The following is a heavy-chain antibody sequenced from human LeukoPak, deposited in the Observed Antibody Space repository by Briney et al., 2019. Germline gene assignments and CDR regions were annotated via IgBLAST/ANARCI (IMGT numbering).Heavy chain of an antibody. J-gene: IGHJ6*03. D-gene: IGHD3-16*01. CDR2: INPNSGGT. Sequence: GASVKVSCKASGYTFTGYYMHWVRQAPGQGLEWMGWINPNSGGTNYAQKFQGRVTMTRDTSSSTAYMELSRLRSDDTAVYYCARALRHPISPSRYYYYMDVWGKGTTVTVSS. V-gene: IGHV1-2*02. CDR1: GYTFTGYY. CDR3: ARALRHPISPSRYYYYMDV.